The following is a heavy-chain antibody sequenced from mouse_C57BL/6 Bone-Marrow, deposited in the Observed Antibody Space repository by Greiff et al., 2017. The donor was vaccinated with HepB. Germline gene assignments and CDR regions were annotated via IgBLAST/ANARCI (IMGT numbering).Heavy chain of an antibody. V-gene: IGHV5-9-1*02. D-gene: IGHD1-1*01. CDR1: GFTFSSYA. Sequence: EVKLVESGEGLVKPGGSLKLSCAASGFTFSSYAMSWVRQTPEKRLEWVAYISSGGDYIYYADTVKGRFTISRDNARNTLYLQMSSLKSEDTAMYYCTELTTVVAPYAMDYWGQGTSVTVSS. CDR3: TELTTVVAPYAMDY. CDR2: ISSGGDYI. J-gene: IGHJ4*01.